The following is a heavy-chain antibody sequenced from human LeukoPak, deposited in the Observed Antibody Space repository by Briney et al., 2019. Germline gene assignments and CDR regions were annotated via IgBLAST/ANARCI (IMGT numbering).Heavy chain of an antibody. CDR3: AKDSYDFWSGYYTVNWFDP. CDR2: ISGSGGST. J-gene: IGHJ5*02. CDR1: GFTFSSYA. V-gene: IGHV3-23*01. Sequence: GGSLRLSCAASGFTFSSYAMSWVCQAPGKGLEWVSAISGSGGSTYYADSVKGRFTISRDNSKNTLYLQMNSLRAEDTAVYYCAKDSYDFWSGYYTVNWFDPWGQGTLVTVSS. D-gene: IGHD3-3*01.